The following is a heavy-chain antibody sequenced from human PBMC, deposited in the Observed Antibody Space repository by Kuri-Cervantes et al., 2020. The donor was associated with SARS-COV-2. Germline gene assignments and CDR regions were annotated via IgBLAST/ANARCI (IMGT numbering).Heavy chain of an antibody. D-gene: IGHD2-2*01. CDR1: GGTFSSYA. V-gene: IGHV1-69*06. Sequence: SVKVSCKASGGTFSSYAVTWVRQAPGQGLEGMGRIIPLFGTTIYAQEFQGRVTITADKSTNTAYMELSSLRSEDTAVYYCARPYCSITTCYDGTFDSWGQGTLVTVSS. J-gene: IGHJ4*02. CDR3: ARPYCSITTCYDGTFDS. CDR2: IIPLFGTT.